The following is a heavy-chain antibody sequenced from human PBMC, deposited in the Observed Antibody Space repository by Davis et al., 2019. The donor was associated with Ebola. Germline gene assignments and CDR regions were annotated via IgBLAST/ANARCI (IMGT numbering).Heavy chain of an antibody. D-gene: IGHD3-10*01. CDR2: VNPYSGHT. V-gene: IGHV1-8*01. Sequence: ASVKVSCKASGYIFSNYDINWVRQASGQGLEWMGWVNPYSGHTGYVEKFKGRVTMTGDPSISTAYMELRSLRSDDTAVYYCARDMGMVQEANWFDPWGQGTLVTVSS. CDR3: ARDMGMVQEANWFDP. J-gene: IGHJ5*02. CDR1: GYIFSNYD.